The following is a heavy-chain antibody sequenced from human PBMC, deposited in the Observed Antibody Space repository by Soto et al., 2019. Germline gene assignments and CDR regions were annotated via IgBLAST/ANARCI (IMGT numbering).Heavy chain of an antibody. D-gene: IGHD6-13*01. J-gene: IGHJ6*02. V-gene: IGHV3-33*01. CDR3: VRDEGTAAEGPYYYYALDV. CDR1: GFTFSRFG. CDR2: IWYDGSNK. Sequence: PGGSLRLSCAASGFTFSRFGIHWVRQAPGKGLEWVAVIWYDGSNKYYADSVKGRFTISRDNSNNMVFLQMKSLRAEDTAMSSCVRDEGTAAEGPYYYYALDVWGQGTTVTVSS.